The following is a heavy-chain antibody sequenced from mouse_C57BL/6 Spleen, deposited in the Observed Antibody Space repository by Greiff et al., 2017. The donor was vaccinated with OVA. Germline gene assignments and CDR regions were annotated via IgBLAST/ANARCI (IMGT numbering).Heavy chain of an antibody. J-gene: IGHJ2*01. CDR1: GYTFTSYW. D-gene: IGHD3-2*02. CDR2: IDPSDSYT. V-gene: IGHV1-59*01. Sequence: QVQLQQPGAELVRPGTSVKLSCKASGYTFTSYWMHWVKQRPGQGLEWIGVIDPSDSYTNYNQKFKGKATLTVDTSSSTAYMQLGSLTSEDSAVYYCAEDSSGYVGYWGQGTTLTVSS. CDR3: AEDSSGYVGY.